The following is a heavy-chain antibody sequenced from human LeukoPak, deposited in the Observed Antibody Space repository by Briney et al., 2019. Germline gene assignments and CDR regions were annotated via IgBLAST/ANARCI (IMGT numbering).Heavy chain of an antibody. J-gene: IGHJ5*02. D-gene: IGHD3-3*01. Sequence: GRSLRLSCAASGFTFSSYAMHWVRQAPGKGLGWVAVISYDGSNKYYADSVKGRFTISRDNSKNTLYLQMNSLRAEDTAVYYCARDHGNNGYYDFWSGYFKYNWFDPWGQGTLVTVSS. CDR3: ARDHGNNGYYDFWSGYFKYNWFDP. CDR1: GFTFSSYA. CDR2: ISYDGSNK. V-gene: IGHV3-30-3*01.